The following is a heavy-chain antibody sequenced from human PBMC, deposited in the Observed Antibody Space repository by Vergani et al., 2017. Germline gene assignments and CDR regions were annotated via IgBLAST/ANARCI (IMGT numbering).Heavy chain of an antibody. D-gene: IGHD3-10*01. CDR3: ARPRGSGGFFPSSYFCGMDV. Sequence: QEQLQESGPGLVKPSETLTLTCDVSDSSIMTNPYWGWFRQSPGKGLEWIGCIPHSGDTHYNSSLKSRVSISIVSSSKFSLSLTSVTAADTAIVYCARPRGSGGFFPSSYFCGMDVWGHGTTVTVSS. CDR2: IPHSGDT. J-gene: IGHJ6*02. CDR1: DSSIMTNPY. V-gene: IGHV4-38-2*01.